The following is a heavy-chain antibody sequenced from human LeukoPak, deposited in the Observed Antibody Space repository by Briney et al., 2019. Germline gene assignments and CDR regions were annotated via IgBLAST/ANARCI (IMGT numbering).Heavy chain of an antibody. Sequence: ASVKVSCKASGYTFTGYYMHWVRQAPGQGLEWMGWINPNSGGTNYAQKFQGRVTMARDTSISTAYMELSRLRSDDTAVYYCARGVWDGDWFDPWGQGTLVTVSS. CDR2: INPNSGGT. CDR1: GYTFTGYY. J-gene: IGHJ5*02. V-gene: IGHV1-2*02. D-gene: IGHD4-17*01. CDR3: ARGVWDGDWFDP.